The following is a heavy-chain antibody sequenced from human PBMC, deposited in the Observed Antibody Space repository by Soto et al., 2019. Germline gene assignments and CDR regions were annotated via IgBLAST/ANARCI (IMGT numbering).Heavy chain of an antibody. CDR1: GYTFTTFW. CDR3: ARLFCSTDTCDSWFDP. V-gene: IGHV5-10-1*01. D-gene: IGHD1-26*01. Sequence: GESLKISCTGFGYTFTTFWISWVRQMPGKGLEWMGRIDPGDSQTNYSPSFQGHVTISVDKSISTAYLQWDSLKASDTAMYYCARLFCSTDTCDSWFDPWGQGTLVTVSS. J-gene: IGHJ5*02. CDR2: IDPGDSQT.